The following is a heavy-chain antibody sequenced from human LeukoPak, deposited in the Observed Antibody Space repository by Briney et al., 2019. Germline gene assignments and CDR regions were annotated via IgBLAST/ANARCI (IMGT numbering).Heavy chain of an antibody. CDR3: ARHSYYYDSSDTLD. D-gene: IGHD3-22*01. J-gene: IGHJ4*02. V-gene: IGHV5-51*01. CDR1: GYSFTSYW. CDR2: IYPGDSDT. Sequence: GESLQISCKGSGYSFTSYWLGWVRQMPGKGLEWMGIIYPGDSDTRYSPSFQGQVTISADKSISTAYLQWSSLKASDTAMYYRARHSYYYDSSDTLDWGQGTLVTVSS.